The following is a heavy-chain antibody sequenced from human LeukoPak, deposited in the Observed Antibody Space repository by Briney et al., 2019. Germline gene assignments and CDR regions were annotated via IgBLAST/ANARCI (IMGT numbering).Heavy chain of an antibody. Sequence: SETLSLTCAVYGGSFSGYYWSWIRQPPGKGLEWIGEINHSGSTNYNPSLKSRVTISVDTSKNQFSLKLSSVTAADTAVYYCARAEFLNYYDSSGYYWFDPWGQGTLVTVSS. D-gene: IGHD3-22*01. CDR1: GGSFSGYY. CDR2: INHSGST. J-gene: IGHJ5*02. V-gene: IGHV4-34*01. CDR3: ARAEFLNYYDSSGYYWFDP.